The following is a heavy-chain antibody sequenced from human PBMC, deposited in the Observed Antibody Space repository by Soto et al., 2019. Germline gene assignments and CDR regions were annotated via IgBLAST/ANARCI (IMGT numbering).Heavy chain of an antibody. J-gene: IGHJ4*02. CDR1: GFTFSNYW. V-gene: IGHV3-74*01. CDR3: ARDLGGAGSY. CDR2: LNREGSRT. D-gene: IGHD3-10*01. Sequence: AQLVESGGGLVQPGGSLRLSCAASGFTFSNYWMHWVRQVPGQGPVWVSRLNREGSRTDYVDSVRGRFTIFRDNARNTLYLQMNSLRAEDTAMYDCARDLGGAGSYWGQGTLVTVSS.